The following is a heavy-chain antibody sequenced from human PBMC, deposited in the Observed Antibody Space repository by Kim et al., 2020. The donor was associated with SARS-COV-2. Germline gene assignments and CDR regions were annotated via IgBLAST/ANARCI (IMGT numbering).Heavy chain of an antibody. J-gene: IGHJ4*02. CDR3: ARDLRQWLGLYYFDY. CDR2: ISAYNGNT. V-gene: IGHV1-18*04. D-gene: IGHD6-19*01. Sequence: ASVKFSCKASGYTFTSYGISWVRQAPGQGLEWMGWISAYNGNTNYAQKLQGRVTMTTDTSTSTAYMELRSLRSDDTAVYYCARDLRQWLGLYYFDYWGQGTLVTVSS. CDR1: GYTFTSYG.